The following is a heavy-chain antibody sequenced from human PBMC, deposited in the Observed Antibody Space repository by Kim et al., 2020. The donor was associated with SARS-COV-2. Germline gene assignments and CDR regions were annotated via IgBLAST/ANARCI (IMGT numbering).Heavy chain of an antibody. CDR1: GGSISSSSYY. J-gene: IGHJ4*02. Sequence: SETLSLTCTVSGGSISSSSYYWGWIRQPPGKGLEWIGSIYYSGSTYYNPSLKSRVTISVDTSKNQFSLKLSSVTAADTAVYYCARSYPIYDFWSGVDFDYWGQGTLVTVSS. D-gene: IGHD3-3*01. CDR3: ARSYPIYDFWSGVDFDY. V-gene: IGHV4-39*01. CDR2: IYYSGST.